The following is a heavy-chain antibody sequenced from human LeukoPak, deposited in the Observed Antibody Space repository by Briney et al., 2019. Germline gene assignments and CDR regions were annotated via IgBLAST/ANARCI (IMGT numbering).Heavy chain of an antibody. CDR1: GFTFSSYG. J-gene: IGHJ4*02. V-gene: IGHV3-30*02. CDR2: IRYDGSNK. D-gene: IGHD3-9*01. CDR3: AKGKIRYFDWLFGLFDY. Sequence: PGGSLRLSCAASGFTFSSYGVHWVRQAPGKGLEWVAFIRYDGSNKYYADSVKGRFTISRDNSKNTLYLQMNSLRAEDTAVYYCAKGKIRYFDWLFGLFDYWGQGTLVTVSS.